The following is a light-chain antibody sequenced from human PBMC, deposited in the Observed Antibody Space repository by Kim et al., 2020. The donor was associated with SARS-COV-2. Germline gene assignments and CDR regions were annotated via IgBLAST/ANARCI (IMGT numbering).Light chain of an antibody. CDR1: QSVSSSY. CDR2: GAS. Sequence: TLSLSPGERATLSCRASQSVSSSYLAWYQQKPGQAPRLLIYGASSRATGIPDRFSGSGSGTDFTLTISRLEPEDFAVYYCQQYGSSPRTFGQGTKVDI. J-gene: IGKJ1*01. CDR3: QQYGSSPRT. V-gene: IGKV3-20*01.